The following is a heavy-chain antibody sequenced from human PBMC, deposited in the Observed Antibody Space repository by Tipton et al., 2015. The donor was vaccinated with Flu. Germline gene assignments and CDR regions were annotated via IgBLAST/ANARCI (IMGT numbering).Heavy chain of an antibody. CDR1: GFTFSDNY. CDR3: AREVWNDRVNYYYYGMDV. V-gene: IGHV3-11*01. CDR2: ITTGGDE. Sequence: SLRLSCEGSGFTFSDNYISWIRQAPGKGLEWVSYITTGGDEHYAESVKGRFTISRDNAKNSVYLQMNSLRAEDTAVYYCAREVWNDRVNYYYYGMDVWGLGTTVTVSS. D-gene: IGHD1-1*01. J-gene: IGHJ6*02.